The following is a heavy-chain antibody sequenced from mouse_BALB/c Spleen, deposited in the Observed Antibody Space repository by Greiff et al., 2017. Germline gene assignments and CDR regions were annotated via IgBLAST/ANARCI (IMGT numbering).Heavy chain of an antibody. J-gene: IGHJ4*01. CDR1: GYTFTSYN. Sequence: QVQLKQPGAELVKPGASVKMSCKASGYTFTSYNMHWVKQTPGQGLEWIGAIYPGNGDTSYNQKFKGKATLTADKSSSTAYMQLSSLTSEDSAVYYCARESITTVVAPYYYAMDYWGQGTSVTVSS. CDR3: ARESITTVVAPYYYAMDY. CDR2: IYPGNGDT. V-gene: IGHV1-12*01. D-gene: IGHD1-1*01.